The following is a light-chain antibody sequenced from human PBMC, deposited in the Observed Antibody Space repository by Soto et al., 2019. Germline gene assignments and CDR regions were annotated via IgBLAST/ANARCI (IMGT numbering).Light chain of an antibody. Sequence: QSVLTQPPSVSGSPGQSVTISCTGTSSDVGSNNRVSWYQQPPGTAPKLMIYEVNTRPSGVPDRFSGSKSGNTASLTISGLQAEDEADYYCSSYTSGSTFAVVFGGGTKLTVL. CDR1: SSDVGSNNR. J-gene: IGLJ2*01. CDR2: EVN. V-gene: IGLV2-18*02. CDR3: SSYTSGSTFAVV.